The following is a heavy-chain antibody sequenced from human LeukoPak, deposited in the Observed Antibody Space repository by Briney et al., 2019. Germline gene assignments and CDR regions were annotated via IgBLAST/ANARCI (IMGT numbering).Heavy chain of an antibody. CDR1: GYTFTSSY. D-gene: IGHD4-11*01. V-gene: IGHV1-46*01. CDR2: INPSGGST. Sequence: GASVKVSCKASGYTFTSSYMHWVRQAPGQGLEWMGIINPSGGSTSYAQKFQGRVTMTRDMSTSTVYMELSSLRSEDTAVYYCARDRGPTVTTPDNWFDPWGQGTLVTVSS. J-gene: IGHJ5*02. CDR3: ARDRGPTVTTPDNWFDP.